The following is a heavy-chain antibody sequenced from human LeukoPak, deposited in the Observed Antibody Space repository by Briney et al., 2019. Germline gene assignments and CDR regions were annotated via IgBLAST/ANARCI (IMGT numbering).Heavy chain of an antibody. D-gene: IGHD3-3*01. V-gene: IGHV4-34*01. CDR2: IHHGGTT. CDR3: ARAPTVEWLSIYMDV. CDR1: GGSFSGYY. J-gene: IGHJ6*03. Sequence: SETLSLTCAVNGGSFSGYYWSWIRQPPGKGLEWIGEIHHGGTTDYNPSLKSRVTISLDTSRNELSLTLTSVTAADTAVYYCARAPTVEWLSIYMDVWGKGTAVTVSS.